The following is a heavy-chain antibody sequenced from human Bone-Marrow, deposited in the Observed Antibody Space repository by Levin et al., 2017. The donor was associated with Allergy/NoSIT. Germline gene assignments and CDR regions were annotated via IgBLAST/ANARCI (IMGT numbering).Heavy chain of an antibody. J-gene: IGHJ3*02. CDR2: ISAYNGNT. V-gene: IGHV1-18*01. CDR1: GYTFTSYG. CDR3: ARGAPPVLRYFDWLQGGAFDI. Sequence: ASVKVSCKASGYTFTSYGISWVRQAPGQGLEWMGWISAYNGNTNYAQKLQGRVTMTTDTSTSTAYMELRSLRSDDTAVYYCARGAPPVLRYFDWLQGGAFDIWGQGTMVTVSS. D-gene: IGHD3-9*01.